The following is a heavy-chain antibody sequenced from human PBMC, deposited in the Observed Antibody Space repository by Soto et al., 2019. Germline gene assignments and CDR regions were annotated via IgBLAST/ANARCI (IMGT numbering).Heavy chain of an antibody. D-gene: IGHD7-27*01. V-gene: IGHV3-23*01. Sequence: GGSLRLSCSASGFTFSTYAMSWVRQAPGKGLEWVSSINNSGGSTYYADFVKGRFTISRDNSKNTLFLQLTSLRAEDTAVYYCAKDTHNWGLRLFDYWGQGTLVTVSS. CDR2: INNSGGST. CDR3: AKDTHNWGLRLFDY. CDR1: GFTFSTYA. J-gene: IGHJ4*02.